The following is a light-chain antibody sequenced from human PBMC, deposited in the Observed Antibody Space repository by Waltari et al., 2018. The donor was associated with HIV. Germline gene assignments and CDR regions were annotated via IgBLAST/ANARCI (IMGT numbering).Light chain of an antibody. J-gene: IGKJ4*01. CDR2: AAS. V-gene: IGKV1-39*01. CDR3: QQSYSTPPT. CDR1: QSISSY. Sequence: DIQMTQSPSSLSASVGDSVTITCRASQSISSYLNWYQQKPGKAPKLLIYAASSLQSGVPSRVSGSGSGTDFTLTISSLQPEDFATYYCQQSYSTPPTFGGGTKVEIK.